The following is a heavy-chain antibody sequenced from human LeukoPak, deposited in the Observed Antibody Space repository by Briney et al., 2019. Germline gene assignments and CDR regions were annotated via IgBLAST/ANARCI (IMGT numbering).Heavy chain of an antibody. CDR2: ISSSGSTI. CDR3: ARGITTVVTYDAFDI. V-gene: IGHV3-11*01. Sequence: GGSLRLSCAASGFTFSDYYMSWIRQAPGKGLEWFSYISSSGSTIYYADSVKGRFTISRDNAKNSLYLQMNSLRAEDTAVYYCARGITTVVTYDAFDIWGQGTMVTVSS. CDR1: GFTFSDYY. J-gene: IGHJ3*02. D-gene: IGHD4-23*01.